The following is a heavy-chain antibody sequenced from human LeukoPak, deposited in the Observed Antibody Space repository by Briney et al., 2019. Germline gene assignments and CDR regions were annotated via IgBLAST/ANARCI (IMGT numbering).Heavy chain of an antibody. J-gene: IGHJ4*02. D-gene: IGHD3-16*01. Sequence: SETLSLTCAVYGGSFSGYYWSWIRQPPGKGLEWIGEINHSGSTNYNPSLKSRVTISVDTSKNQFSLKLSSVTAADTAVYYCARVLTFGGVINYWGQGTLVTVSS. CDR2: INHSGST. CDR3: ARVLTFGGVINY. V-gene: IGHV4-34*01. CDR1: GGSFSGYY.